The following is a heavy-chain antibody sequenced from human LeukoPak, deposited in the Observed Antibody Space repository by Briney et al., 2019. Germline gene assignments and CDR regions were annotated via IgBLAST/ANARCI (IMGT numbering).Heavy chain of an antibody. CDR1: GGSISSSNW. CDR2: IYHSGST. CDR3: ARSGDYVGWYFDL. J-gene: IGHJ2*01. Sequence: PSGTLSLTCAVSGGSISSSNWWSWVRQPPGKGLEWIGEIYHSGSTNYNPSLKSRVTISVDKSKNQFSLKLSSVTAADTAVYYCARSGDYVGWYFDLWGRGTLVTVSS. V-gene: IGHV4-4*02. D-gene: IGHD4-23*01.